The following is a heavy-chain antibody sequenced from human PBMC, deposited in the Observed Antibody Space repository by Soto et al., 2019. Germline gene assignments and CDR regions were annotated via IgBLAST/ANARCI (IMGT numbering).Heavy chain of an antibody. V-gene: IGHV4-39*01. Sequence: QLQLQESGPGLVKPSETLSLTCTVSGGSISSSSYYWGWIRQPPGKGLEWIGSIYYSGSTYYNPSLRSRGTISVDTAKTQFSLKLSSVTAADTAVYYCARHTVQWLRKYFDYWGQGTLVTVSS. D-gene: IGHD5-12*01. CDR3: ARHTVQWLRKYFDY. CDR1: GGSISSSSYY. CDR2: IYYSGST. J-gene: IGHJ4*02.